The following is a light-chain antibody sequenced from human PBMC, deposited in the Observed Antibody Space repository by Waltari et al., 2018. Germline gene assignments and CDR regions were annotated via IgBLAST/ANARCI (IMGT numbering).Light chain of an antibody. CDR3: QQSYSAPH. J-gene: IGKJ3*01. CDR1: QSINSH. Sequence: DIQMAQSPSSLSASVGDRITITCRASQSINSHLNWYQHKSGKAPKLLIYAASSLQSGVPSRCSGSGSGTDFTLTISSLQPEDFATYYCQQSYSAPHFGPGTKVDIK. V-gene: IGKV1-39*01. CDR2: AAS.